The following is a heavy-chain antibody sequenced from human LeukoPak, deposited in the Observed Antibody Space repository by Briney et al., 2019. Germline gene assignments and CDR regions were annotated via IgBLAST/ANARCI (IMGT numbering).Heavy chain of an antibody. D-gene: IGHD3-22*01. CDR1: GFTFSNYA. CDR2: ISYDGNNK. CDR3: VRKFDTSGYYFWFDP. V-gene: IGHV3-30-3*01. J-gene: IGHJ5*02. Sequence: PGGSLRLSCAASGFTFSNYAMHWVRQAPGKGLEWVAGISYDGNNKHYADSVKGRFTISRDSSKNTVNLQMNSLRAEDTAVYYCVRKFDTSGYYFWFDPWGQGTLVTVYS.